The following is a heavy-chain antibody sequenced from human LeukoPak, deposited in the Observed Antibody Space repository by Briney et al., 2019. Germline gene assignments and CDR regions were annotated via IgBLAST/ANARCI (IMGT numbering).Heavy chain of an antibody. CDR3: ARDKYDYVSAPIDY. J-gene: IGHJ4*02. D-gene: IGHD3-16*01. Sequence: PSETLSLTCTVSGGSISSSSYYWGWIRQPPGKGLECNVKNYYSGSTYYNTSLKSRVTISVDTSKNQFSLKLSSVTAADTAVYYCARDKYDYVSAPIDYWGQGTLVTVSS. V-gene: IGHV4-39*07. CDR2: NYYSGST. CDR1: GGSISSSSYY.